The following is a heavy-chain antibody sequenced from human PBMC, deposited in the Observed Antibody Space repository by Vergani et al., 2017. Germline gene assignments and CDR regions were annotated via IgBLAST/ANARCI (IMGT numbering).Heavy chain of an antibody. CDR3: AREHISNYYDSSGYYYMSYYYGVDV. CDR1: GFTFSDYY. J-gene: IGHJ6*02. V-gene: IGHV3-11*01. CDR2: ISSSGSTI. Sequence: QVQLVESGGGLVKPGGSLRLSCAASGFTFSDYYMSWIRQAPGKGLEWVSYISSSGSTIYYADSVKGRFTISRDNAKNSLYLQMNSLRAEDTAVYYCAREHISNYYDSSGYYYMSYYYGVDVWGQGTTVTVSS. D-gene: IGHD3-22*01.